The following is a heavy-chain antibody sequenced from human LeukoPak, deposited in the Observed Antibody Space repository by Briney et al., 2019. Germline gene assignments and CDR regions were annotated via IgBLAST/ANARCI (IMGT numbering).Heavy chain of an antibody. V-gene: IGHV4-61*08. D-gene: IGHD3-9*01. J-gene: IGHJ4*02. CDR2: IYYSGNT. Sequence: SETLSLTCTVSGGSISSGGYYWSWIRQHPGRGLEWIGYIYYSGNTNYNPSLKSPVTISIDTSKNQFSLKVSSVTAADTAIYYCARDLSFDWFPYYFDYWGQGILVTVSS. CDR3: ARDLSFDWFPYYFDY. CDR1: GGSISSGGYY.